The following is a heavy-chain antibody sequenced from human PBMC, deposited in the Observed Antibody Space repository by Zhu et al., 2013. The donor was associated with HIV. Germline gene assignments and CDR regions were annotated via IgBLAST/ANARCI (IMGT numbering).Heavy chain of an antibody. CDR2: ISTSGSTI. V-gene: IGHV3-48*03. CDR3: TREGSSSEYFDY. CDR1: GFTFSSYE. Sequence: VQLVESGGGLVQPGGSLRLSCAASGFTFSSYEMNWVRQAPGKGLEWVSYISTSGSTIYYADSVKGRFTISRDNARNSLYLQMNSLRAEDTAVYYCTREGSSSEYFDYWGQGTLVTVSS. J-gene: IGHJ4*02. D-gene: IGHD6-13*01.